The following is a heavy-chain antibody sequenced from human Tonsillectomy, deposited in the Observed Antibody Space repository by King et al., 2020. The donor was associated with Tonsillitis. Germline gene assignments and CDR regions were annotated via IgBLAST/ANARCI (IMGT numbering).Heavy chain of an antibody. CDR1: GFSFSNYG. CDR2: IWYDGSNE. CDR3: STGGDVLLWFGDHVAAFDI. J-gene: IGHJ3*02. D-gene: IGHD3-10*01. V-gene: IGHV3-33*08. Sequence: HVQLVESGGGVVQPGRSLRLSCAVSGFSFSNYGMHWVRQAPGKGLEWVAVIWYDGSNEYYGDSVKGRFTISRDNSKNTLYLQMNKLRAEETAVYYCSTGGDVLLWFGDHVAAFDIWGQGTMVTVSS.